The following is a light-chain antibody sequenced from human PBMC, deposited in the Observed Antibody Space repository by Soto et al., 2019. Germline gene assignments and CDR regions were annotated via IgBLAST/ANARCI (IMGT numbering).Light chain of an antibody. CDR2: KAS. J-gene: IGKJ1*01. V-gene: IGKV1-5*03. Sequence: DIQMTQSPSTLSASVGDRVTITCRASQSIRNWLAWYQQKPGKAPKLLIYKASSLESGVPSRFSGSGSWTEFTLTISSLQPDDFATYYCQHYNIYPWTFGKGTKVDIK. CDR3: QHYNIYPWT. CDR1: QSIRNW.